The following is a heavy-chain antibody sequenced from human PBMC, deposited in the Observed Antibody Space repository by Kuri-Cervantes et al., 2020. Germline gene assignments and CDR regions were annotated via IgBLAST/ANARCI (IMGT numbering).Heavy chain of an antibody. CDR1: GGSISSYY. J-gene: IGHJ4*02. V-gene: IGHV4-59*01. CDR3: ARGPYGDYGECFDY. D-gene: IGHD4-17*01. CDR2: IYYSGST. Sequence: SQTLSLTCAVSGGSISSYYWSWIRQPPGKGLEYIGYIYYSGSTNYNPSLKSRVTIAVDTSKNQFSLKLSSVTAADTAVYYCARGPYGDYGECFDYWGQGTLVTVSS.